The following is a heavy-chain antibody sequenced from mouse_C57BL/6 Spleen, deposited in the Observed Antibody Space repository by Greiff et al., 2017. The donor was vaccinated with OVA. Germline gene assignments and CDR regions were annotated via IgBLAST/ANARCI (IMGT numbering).Heavy chain of an antibody. V-gene: IGHV1-82*01. CDR1: GYAFSSSW. CDR2: ISPGDGDP. J-gene: IGHJ2*01. Sequence: QVQLQQSGPELVKPGASVTISCKASGYAFSSSWMHWVQQRPGKGLEWLGRISPGDGDPNYNGKFQGKATLPADKSSSTAYMQLSSLTSEDAAVYVGARRYYGSPYYFDYWGQGTTLTVSS. CDR3: ARRYYGSPYYFDY. D-gene: IGHD1-1*01.